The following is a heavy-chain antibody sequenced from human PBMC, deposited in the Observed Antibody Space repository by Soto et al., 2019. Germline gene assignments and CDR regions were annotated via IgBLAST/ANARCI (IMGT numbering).Heavy chain of an antibody. D-gene: IGHD6-13*01. CDR2: ISYDGSNK. Sequence: QVQLVESGGGVVQPGRSLRLSCAASGFTFSSYAMHWVRQAPGKGLAWVAVISYDGSNKYYTDSVKGRFPISRDNSKNTLYLQMNSLRAEDTAVYYCARDDTAAAVDYYYYGMDVWGQGTTVTVSS. J-gene: IGHJ6*02. V-gene: IGHV3-30-3*01. CDR1: GFTFSSYA. CDR3: ARDDTAAAVDYYYYGMDV.